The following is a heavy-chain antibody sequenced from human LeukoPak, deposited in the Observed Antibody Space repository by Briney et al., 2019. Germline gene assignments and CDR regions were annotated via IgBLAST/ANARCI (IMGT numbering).Heavy chain of an antibody. J-gene: IGHJ3*02. CDR3: ASEIIAAAGRDAFDI. V-gene: IGHV3-30*12. CDR2: IRYHGSDK. D-gene: IGHD6-13*01. Sequence: GGSLRLSCAASGFTFSSYGMHWVRQAPGKGLEWVALIRYHGSDKYYAQSVKGRFTISRDNSKNTLYLQMNSLRAEDTAVYYCASEIIAAAGRDAFDIWGQGTMVTVSS. CDR1: GFTFSSYG.